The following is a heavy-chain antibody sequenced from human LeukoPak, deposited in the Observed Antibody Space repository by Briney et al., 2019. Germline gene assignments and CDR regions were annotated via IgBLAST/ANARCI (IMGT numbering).Heavy chain of an antibody. V-gene: IGHV3-66*01. CDR2: IYSGGST. J-gene: IGHJ6*02. CDR1: GFTFSSYA. D-gene: IGHD4-17*01. Sequence: PGGPLRLSCAASGFTFSSYAMSWVRQAPGKGLEWVSVIYSGGSTYYADSVKGRFTISRDNSKNTLYLQMNSLRAEDTAVYYCAREVTVTDNTYYGMDVWGQGTTVTVSS. CDR3: AREVTVTDNTYYGMDV.